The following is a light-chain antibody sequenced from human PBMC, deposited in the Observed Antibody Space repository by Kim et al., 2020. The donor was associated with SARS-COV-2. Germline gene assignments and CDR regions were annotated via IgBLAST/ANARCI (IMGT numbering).Light chain of an antibody. Sequence: EVVLTQSPATLSLSPGERATLSCRASQTVNSRYLAWYQQTPGQATRLLNYGASTRAAGIPDRFSGSGSGTDFTLTISRLEPEDFAVYYCHQYGSSPWTSGHGTKVDIK. V-gene: IGKV3-20*01. CDR1: QTVNSRY. J-gene: IGKJ1*01. CDR3: HQYGSSPWT. CDR2: GAS.